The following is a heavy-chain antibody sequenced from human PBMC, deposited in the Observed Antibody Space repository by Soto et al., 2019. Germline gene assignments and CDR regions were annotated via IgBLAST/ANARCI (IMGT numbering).Heavy chain of an antibody. CDR3: ARCRFSGGYYFFDY. Sequence: PSETLSLTCTVSGGSISNSQWWTWVRQPPGKGLEWIGEIHHSGSTNYNPSLKSRVTISVDKSKDQFSLKLNSVTAADTVVYFCARCRFSGGYYFFDYWGLGNLVTVSS. CDR2: IHHSGST. D-gene: IGHD3-22*01. CDR1: GGSISNSQW. J-gene: IGHJ4*02. V-gene: IGHV4-4*02.